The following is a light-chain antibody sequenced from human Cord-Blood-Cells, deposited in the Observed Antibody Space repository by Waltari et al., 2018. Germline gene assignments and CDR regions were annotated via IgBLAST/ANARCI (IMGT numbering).Light chain of an antibody. V-gene: IGLV2-14*01. CDR2: EVS. Sequence: QSALNPPPSPPGSHGQSIPISNSGTTRIVGVYNYASWYQSHPGKAPKLMIYEVSNRPSGVSNRFSGSKSGNTASLTISGLQAEDEADYYCSSYTSSSPRVFGGGTKLTVL. CDR3: SSYTSSSPRV. CDR1: TRIVGVYNY. J-gene: IGLJ3*02.